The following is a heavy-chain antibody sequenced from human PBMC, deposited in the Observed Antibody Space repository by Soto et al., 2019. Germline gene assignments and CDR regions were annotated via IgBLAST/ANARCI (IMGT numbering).Heavy chain of an antibody. V-gene: IGHV4-31*03. CDR2: FYSSGSI. Sequence: TLPLRLFVSGYYITAGGYYWSWIRHHPGKGLEWIGSFYSSGSIIYNPSLRSRVSISGDTSSNQFSMSLTSVTAADTARYYCARMYSSGSGWFHSWGQGTLVTVSS. J-gene: IGHJ5*01. CDR3: ARMYSSGSGWFHS. CDR1: GYYITAGGYY. D-gene: IGHD6-19*01.